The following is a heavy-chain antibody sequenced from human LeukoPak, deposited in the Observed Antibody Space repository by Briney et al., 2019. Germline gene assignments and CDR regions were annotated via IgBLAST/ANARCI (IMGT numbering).Heavy chain of an antibody. CDR2: MSPNSGNT. Sequence: AASVKVSCKASGYTFTSYDINWVRQATGQGLEWMGWMSPNSGNTGYAQKFQGRVTITRNTSMGTAYMELSSLRSEDTAMYYCARGLSAYCNSTSCYDAFDIWGQGTMVTVSS. D-gene: IGHD2-2*01. J-gene: IGHJ3*02. V-gene: IGHV1-8*03. CDR3: ARGLSAYCNSTSCYDAFDI. CDR1: GYTFTSYD.